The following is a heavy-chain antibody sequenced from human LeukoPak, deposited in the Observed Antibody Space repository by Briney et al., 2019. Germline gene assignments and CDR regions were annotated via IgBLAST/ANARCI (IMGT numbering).Heavy chain of an antibody. Sequence: PSETLSLTCTVSGGSISSYYWSWIRQPPGKGLEWIGYIYYSGSTNYNPSLKSRVTISVDTSKNQFSLKLSSVTAADTAVYYCARDRYYDFWSGYYIPGGLDYWGQGTLVTVSS. J-gene: IGHJ4*02. CDR3: ARDRYYDFWSGYYIPGGLDY. D-gene: IGHD3-3*01. V-gene: IGHV4-59*01. CDR1: GGSISSYY. CDR2: IYYSGST.